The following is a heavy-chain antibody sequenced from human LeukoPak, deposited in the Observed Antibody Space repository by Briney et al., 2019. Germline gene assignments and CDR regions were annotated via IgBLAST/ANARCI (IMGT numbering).Heavy chain of an antibody. J-gene: IGHJ6*03. CDR1: GYTFTHYV. CDR2: INPNRGDT. D-gene: IGHD4-17*01. V-gene: IGHV1-2*02. CDR3: VTPSLRPPYYYYLDL. Sequence: ASVKVSCKASGYTFTHYVLHWVRQAPGQGLEWVGWINPNRGDTNYAQKFQGRVSMTRDTAISTAYMELSRLTSDDTAIYYCVTPSLRPPYYYYLDLWGKGTTVTVSS.